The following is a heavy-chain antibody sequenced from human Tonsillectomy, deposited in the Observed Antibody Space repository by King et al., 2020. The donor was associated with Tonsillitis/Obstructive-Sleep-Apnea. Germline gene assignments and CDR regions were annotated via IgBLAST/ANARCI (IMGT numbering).Heavy chain of an antibody. CDR3: AIESPTRYCSGGRCYSPFDY. V-gene: IGHV3-33*01. D-gene: IGHD2-15*01. Sequence: VQLVESGGGVVQPGRSLRLSCAASGFTFSSYGMHWVRQAPGKGLEWVAVIWYDGSNEFYADSVRGRFTISRDNSKSTLYLQMNSLRAEETAVYYCAIESPTRYCSGGRCYSPFDYWGQGTLVTVSS. CDR1: GFTFSSYG. J-gene: IGHJ4*02. CDR2: IWYDGSNE.